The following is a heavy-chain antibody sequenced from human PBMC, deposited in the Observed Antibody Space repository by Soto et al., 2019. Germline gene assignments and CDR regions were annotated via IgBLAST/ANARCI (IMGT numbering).Heavy chain of an antibody. CDR2: ISSDGRNE. CDR1: GFTFSCGG. D-gene: IGHD1-1*01. Sequence: GGSLRLSCVGSGFTFSCGGIHWFRQAPGKGLEWVAGISSDGRNEHYAGSVEGRFTVSRDNSENTLYLQMNSLRTDDTAVYYCARCTTPYFDFWGQGTLVIVSS. V-gene: IGHV3-30*04. CDR3: ARCTTPYFDF. J-gene: IGHJ4*02.